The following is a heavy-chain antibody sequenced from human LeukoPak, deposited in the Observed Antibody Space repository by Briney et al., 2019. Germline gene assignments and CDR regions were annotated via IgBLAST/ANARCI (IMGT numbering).Heavy chain of an antibody. Sequence: PGGSLRLSCAASGFTFSDYYMSWIRQAPGKGLEWVSYISSSGSTIYYADSVKGRFTISRDNAKNSLYLQMNSLRAEDTAVYYCAGRITIFGVLENNWFDPWGQGTLVTVSS. CDR3: AGRITIFGVLENNWFDP. CDR1: GFTFSDYY. CDR2: ISSSGSTI. D-gene: IGHD3-3*01. J-gene: IGHJ5*02. V-gene: IGHV3-11*04.